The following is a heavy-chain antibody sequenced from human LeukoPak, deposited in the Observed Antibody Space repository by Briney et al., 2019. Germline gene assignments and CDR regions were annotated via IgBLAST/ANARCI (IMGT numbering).Heavy chain of an antibody. D-gene: IGHD6-13*01. CDR1: GYTLTELS. J-gene: IGHJ4*02. CDR2: FDPEDGET. V-gene: IGHV1-24*01. CDR3: ATFLDSSSWYYFDY. Sequence: ASVKVSCTVSGYTLTELSMHWVRQAPGKGLEWMGGFDPEDGETIYAQKFQGRVTMTEDTSTDTAYMELSSLRSEDTAVYYCATFLDSSSWYYFDYWGQGTLVTVSS.